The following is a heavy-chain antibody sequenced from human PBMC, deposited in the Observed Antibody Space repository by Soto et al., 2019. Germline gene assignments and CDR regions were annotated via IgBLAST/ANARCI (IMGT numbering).Heavy chain of an antibody. CDR3: AIYGDYEQYFQH. CDR1: GFTFSDHY. Sequence: EVQLVESGGGSVQPGGSLRLSCAASGFTFSDHYMDWVRQARGRGLEWVGRTRNKANSYPTEYAASVKGRYTISRDESKNSLYLQMNSLKTEDTAVYYCAIYGDYEQYFQHWGQGTLVTVSS. J-gene: IGHJ1*01. CDR2: TRNKANSYPT. V-gene: IGHV3-72*01. D-gene: IGHD4-17*01.